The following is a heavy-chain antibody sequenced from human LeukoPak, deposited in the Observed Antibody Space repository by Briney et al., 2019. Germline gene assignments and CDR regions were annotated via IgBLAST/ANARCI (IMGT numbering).Heavy chain of an antibody. CDR1: GYTFTSYD. CDR2: MNPNSGNT. CDR3: ARGTDWNSPVGMDV. D-gene: IGHD1-7*01. V-gene: IGHV1-8*01. J-gene: IGHJ6*02. Sequence: ASVKVSCKASGYTFTSYDINWVRQATGQGLEWMGWMNPNSGNTGYAQKFQGRVTMTRNTSISTAYMELSSLRSEDTAVYYCARGTDWNSPVGMDVWGQGTTVTASS.